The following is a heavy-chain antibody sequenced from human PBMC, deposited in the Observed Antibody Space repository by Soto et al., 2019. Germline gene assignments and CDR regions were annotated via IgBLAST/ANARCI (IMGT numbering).Heavy chain of an antibody. CDR2: IWYDGSNK. Sequence: PGGSLRLSCAASGFPFSSYGMHWVRPAPGKGLEWVAVIWYDGSNKYYADSVKGRFTIARDNSKNTLYLQMNSLRAEDTAVYYCARDPSDSGSSDYWGQGTLVTVSS. CDR3: ARDPSDSGSSDY. CDR1: GFPFSSYG. D-gene: IGHD3-10*01. J-gene: IGHJ4*02. V-gene: IGHV3-33*01.